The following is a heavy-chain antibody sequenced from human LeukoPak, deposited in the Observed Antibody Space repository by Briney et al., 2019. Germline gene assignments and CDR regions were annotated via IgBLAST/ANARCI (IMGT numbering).Heavy chain of an antibody. CDR1: GFTFSSHS. V-gene: IGHV3-21*01. CDR3: ARGSGVRGVRALGS. J-gene: IGHJ5*02. CDR2: ISSSSSYI. Sequence: GGSLRLSCAASGFTFSSHSMNWVRQAPGKGLEWVSSISSSSSYIYYADSVKGRFTISRDNAKNSLYLQMNSLRAEDTAVYYCARGSGVRGVRALGSWGQGTLVTVSS. D-gene: IGHD3-10*01.